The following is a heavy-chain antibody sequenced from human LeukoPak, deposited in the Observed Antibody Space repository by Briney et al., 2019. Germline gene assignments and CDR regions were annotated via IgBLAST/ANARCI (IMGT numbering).Heavy chain of an antibody. V-gene: IGHV5-10-1*01. Sequence: GESLKISCKGSGYIFSNYWISWVRQMPGKGLEWMGRIDPSDSQTYYSPSFQGHVTISADESINTAYVQWSSLRASDTAVYYCARESRGWYFDLWGRGTLVTVSS. CDR3: ARESRGWYFDL. CDR2: IDPSDSQT. CDR1: GYIFSNYW. J-gene: IGHJ2*01. D-gene: IGHD3-10*01.